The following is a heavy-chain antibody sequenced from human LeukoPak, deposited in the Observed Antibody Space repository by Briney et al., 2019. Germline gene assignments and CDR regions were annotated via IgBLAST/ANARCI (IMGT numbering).Heavy chain of an antibody. J-gene: IGHJ4*02. CDR1: GYTFTIYG. CDR2: ISAYNGNT. Sequence: ASVKVSCKASGYTFTIYGISWVRQAPGQGLEWMGWISAYNGNTNYAQKLQGRVTMTTDTSTSTAYMELRSLRSDDTAVYYCARDQLYGDYSYFDYWGQGTLVTVSS. D-gene: IGHD4-17*01. CDR3: ARDQLYGDYSYFDY. V-gene: IGHV1-18*01.